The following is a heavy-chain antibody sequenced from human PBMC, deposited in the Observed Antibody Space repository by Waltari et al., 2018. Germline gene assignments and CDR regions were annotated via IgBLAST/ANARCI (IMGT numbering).Heavy chain of an antibody. CDR1: GGTFSSYA. V-gene: IGHV1-69*05. CDR3: ARGVRGYNWNDGLPYYYYMDV. CDR2: IIPIFGTA. J-gene: IGHJ6*03. D-gene: IGHD1-20*01. Sequence: QVQLVQSGAEVKKPGSSVKVSCKASGGTFSSYAISWVRQAPGQGLEWMGGIIPIFGTANYAQKFQGRVTITTDESTSTAYMELSSLRSEDTAVYYCARGVRGYNWNDGLPYYYYMDVWGKGTTVTVSS.